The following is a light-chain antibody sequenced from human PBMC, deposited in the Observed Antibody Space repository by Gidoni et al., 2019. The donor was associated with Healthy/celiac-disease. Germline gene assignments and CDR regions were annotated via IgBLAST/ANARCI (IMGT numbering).Light chain of an antibody. J-gene: IGKJ4*01. CDR1: QSVSSY. V-gene: IGKV3-11*01. CDR2: DAS. Sequence: EIVLTQSPATLSLSPGERATLSCRASQSVSSYLAWYQQKPGQAPRLLIYDASNRATGIPARFSGSGSGTDFTLTISSLEPEDFAVYYCQHRSNWPLTFXXXTKVEIK. CDR3: QHRSNWPLT.